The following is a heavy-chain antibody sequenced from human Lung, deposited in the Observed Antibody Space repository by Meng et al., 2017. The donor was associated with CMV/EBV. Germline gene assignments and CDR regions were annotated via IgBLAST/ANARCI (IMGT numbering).Heavy chain of an antibody. Sequence: GGSLRLSCTASGFTFSDYDMTWIRQAPGKGLEWLSYISSGGNTIYYADSMKGRFTISRGNSKNSLFLQMNSLRAEDTAVYYCVRDLPTGGSGNYWQGIFDFWGQGTLVTVSS. V-gene: IGHV3-11*01. J-gene: IGHJ4*02. CDR3: VRDLPTGGSGNYWQGIFDF. CDR1: GFTFSDYD. CDR2: ISSGGNTI. D-gene: IGHD3-10*01.